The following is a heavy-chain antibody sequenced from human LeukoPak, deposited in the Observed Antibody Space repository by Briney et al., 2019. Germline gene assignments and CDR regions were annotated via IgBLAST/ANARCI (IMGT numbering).Heavy chain of an antibody. Sequence: GGSLRLSCAASGFTFSSHSMNWVRQAPGKGLEWVSRINSDGSSTSYADSVKGRFTISRDNAKNTLYLQMNSLRAEDTALYHCARVSGIAVANNWFDPWGQGILVTVSS. D-gene: IGHD6-19*01. V-gene: IGHV3-74*01. J-gene: IGHJ5*02. CDR2: INSDGSST. CDR1: GFTFSSHS. CDR3: ARVSGIAVANNWFDP.